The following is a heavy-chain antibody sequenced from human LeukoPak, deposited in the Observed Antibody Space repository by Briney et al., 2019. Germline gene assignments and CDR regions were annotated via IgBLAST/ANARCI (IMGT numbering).Heavy chain of an antibody. CDR3: ARARSSYGYGDAFDI. CDR1: GFTFSSYV. J-gene: IGHJ3*02. V-gene: IGHV3-23*01. CDR2: ISGNDGST. Sequence: AGGSLRLSCAASGFTFSSYVMSWVRQAPGKGLEWVSLISGNDGSTYYADSVKGRFTISRDNSKNTLYLQMNSLRAEDTAVYYCARARSSYGYGDAFDIWGQGTMVTVSS. D-gene: IGHD5-18*01.